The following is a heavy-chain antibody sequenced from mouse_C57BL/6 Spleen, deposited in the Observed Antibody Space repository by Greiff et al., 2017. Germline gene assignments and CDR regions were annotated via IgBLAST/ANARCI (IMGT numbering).Heavy chain of an antibody. CDR3: ARPGYYGRGWFAC. D-gene: IGHD1-1*01. J-gene: IGHJ3*01. Sequence: EVMLVESGGGLVKPGGSLKLSCAASGFTFSDYGMHWVRQAPEKGLEWVAYISSGSSTIYYADTVKGRFTISRDNAKNTLFLQMTSLRSEDTAMYYCARPGYYGRGWFACWGQGTLVTVSA. CDR1: GFTFSDYG. CDR2: ISSGSSTI. V-gene: IGHV5-17*01.